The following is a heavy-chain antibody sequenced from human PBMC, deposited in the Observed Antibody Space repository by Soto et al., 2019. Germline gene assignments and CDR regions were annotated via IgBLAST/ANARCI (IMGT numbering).Heavy chain of an antibody. D-gene: IGHD2-15*01. CDR3: AKLLVAAGVGGAFDI. CDR2: ISGSGGST. CDR1: GFTFSNYA. J-gene: IGHJ3*02. V-gene: IGHV3-23*01. Sequence: EVQLLESGGGLVQPGGSLRLSCAASGFTFSNYAMSWVRQAPGKGLEWVSVISGSGGSTYYADSVKGRFTISGDNSKNTLYLQMNSLRAEDTAVYYCAKLLVAAGVGGAFDIWGQGTMVTVSS.